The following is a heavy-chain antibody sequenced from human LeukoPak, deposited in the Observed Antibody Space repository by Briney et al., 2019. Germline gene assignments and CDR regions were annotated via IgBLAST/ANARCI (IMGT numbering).Heavy chain of an antibody. Sequence: PAGSLRLSCAASGFTFSSYAMSWVRQAPGKGLEWVSAISGSGGSTYYADSVKGRFTISRDNSKNTLYLQMNSLRAENTAVYYCAKSGYCSSTSCYPRHYYYYGMDVWGKGTTVTVSS. J-gene: IGHJ6*04. CDR2: ISGSGGST. CDR1: GFTFSSYA. CDR3: AKSGYCSSTSCYPRHYYYYGMDV. V-gene: IGHV3-23*01. D-gene: IGHD2-2*01.